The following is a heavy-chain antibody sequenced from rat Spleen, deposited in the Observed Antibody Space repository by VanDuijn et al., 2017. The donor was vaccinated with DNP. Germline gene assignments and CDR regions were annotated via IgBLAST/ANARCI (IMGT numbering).Heavy chain of an antibody. CDR2: ISNGGGST. D-gene: IGHD1-11*01. J-gene: IGHJ2*01. V-gene: IGHV5-58*01. CDR3: ARDAGGPFDY. Sequence: EVQLVETGGGLVQPGRSLKLSCVASGFTFSGYWMYWIRQAPGKGLEWVASISNGGGSTYYPDSVKGRFTISRDNAKNTLQLQMNNLRSEDTATYYCARDAGGPFDYWGQGVMVTVSS. CDR1: GFTFSGYW.